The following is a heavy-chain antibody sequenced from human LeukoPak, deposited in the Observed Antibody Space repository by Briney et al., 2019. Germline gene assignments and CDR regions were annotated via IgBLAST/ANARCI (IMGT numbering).Heavy chain of an antibody. V-gene: IGHV4-59*01. Sequence: PSETLSLTCSVSGGSIRGYYWSWIRQPPGKGLEWIGHIHDSGSTTYNPSLKSRVTISVDTSKNQFSLKLSSVTAADTAVYYCARGRIGGPKAPFDYWGQGTLVTVSS. CDR3: ARGRIGGPKAPFDY. CDR1: GGSIRGYY. J-gene: IGHJ4*02. CDR2: IHDSGST. D-gene: IGHD3-16*01.